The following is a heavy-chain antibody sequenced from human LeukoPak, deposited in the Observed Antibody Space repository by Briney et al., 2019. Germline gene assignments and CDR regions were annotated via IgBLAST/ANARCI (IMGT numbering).Heavy chain of an antibody. Sequence: ASVKVSCKVSGYTPTELSMHWGRQAPGKGREWMGGFDPEDGETIYAQKFQGRVTMTEDTSTDTAYMELSSLRSEDTAVYYCATATSGSYFDYWGQGTLVTVSS. CDR2: FDPEDGET. V-gene: IGHV1-24*01. J-gene: IGHJ4*02. D-gene: IGHD3-10*01. CDR3: ATATSGSYFDY. CDR1: GYTPTELS.